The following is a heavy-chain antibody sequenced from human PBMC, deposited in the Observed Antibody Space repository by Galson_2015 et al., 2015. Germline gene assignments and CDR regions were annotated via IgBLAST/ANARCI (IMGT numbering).Heavy chain of an antibody. D-gene: IGHD5-24*01. V-gene: IGHV3-33*01. Sequence: SLRLSCAASGFTFSSYGMHWVRQAPGKGLEWVAVIWYDGSNKYYADSVKGRFTISRDNSKNTLYLQVNSLRAEDTAVYYCARDKRRDGYNLADAFDIWGQGTMVTVSS. J-gene: IGHJ3*02. CDR1: GFTFSSYG. CDR2: IWYDGSNK. CDR3: ARDKRRDGYNLADAFDI.